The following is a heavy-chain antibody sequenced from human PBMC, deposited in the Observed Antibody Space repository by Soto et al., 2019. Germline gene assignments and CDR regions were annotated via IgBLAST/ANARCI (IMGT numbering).Heavy chain of an antibody. CDR2: IIPIIAIA. J-gene: IGHJ3*02. CDR3: ARDEYSSSWYLSGPLPPYAFDI. CDR1: GGTFSSYT. V-gene: IGHV1-69*04. Sequence: GAAVKVSCKASGGTFSSYTISWVRQAPGQRLEWMGRIIPIIAIAKYAQKFQGRVTITADKSTSTAYMELSSLRSEDTAVYYCARDEYSSSWYLSGPLPPYAFDIWGPGTMVTDSS. D-gene: IGHD6-13*01.